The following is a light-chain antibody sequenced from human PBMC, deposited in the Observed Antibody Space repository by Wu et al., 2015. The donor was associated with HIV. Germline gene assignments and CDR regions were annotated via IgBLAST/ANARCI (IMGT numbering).Light chain of an antibody. J-gene: IGKJ1*01. Sequence: EIVLTQSPGTLSLSPGERATLSCWACQSVNNNYLAWYQQRPGQAPRLLIYGASSRATGIPDRFSGSGSGTDFTLTISRPEPEDSAVYFCLQYGLTPRTFGQGTKVEIK. CDR2: GAS. V-gene: IGKV3-20*01. CDR1: QSVNNNY. CDR3: LQYGLTPRT.